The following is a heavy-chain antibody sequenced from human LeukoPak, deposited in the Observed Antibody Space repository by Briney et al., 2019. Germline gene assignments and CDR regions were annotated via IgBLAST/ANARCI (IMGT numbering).Heavy chain of an antibody. J-gene: IGHJ6*03. CDR1: GGSISSYY. CDR3: ARGGEEYSGSSRYYYCYIDV. V-gene: IGHV4-4*07. D-gene: IGHD6-6*01. Sequence: SETLSLTCTVSGGSISSYYWSWIRQPAGKGLEWIGRIYTSGSTNYNPSLKSRVTMAVDTSKNQFSLNLSSVTAADTAVYYCARGGEEYSGSSRYYYCYIDVWGKGTTVTVSS. CDR2: IYTSGST.